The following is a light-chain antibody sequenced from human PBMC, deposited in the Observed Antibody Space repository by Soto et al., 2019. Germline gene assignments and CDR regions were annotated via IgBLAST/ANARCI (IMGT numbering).Light chain of an antibody. Sequence: EIGMTQSPATMSVSPGERATLSCRAGQSVSSNLAWYPQKPGQAPRLLFYGASTGATGLPARFSGSGSGTEFALTISSLQSEDFAVYYCQQYNNWPLTFGGGTK. J-gene: IGKJ4*01. CDR3: QQYNNWPLT. CDR1: QSVSSN. CDR2: GAS. V-gene: IGKV3-15*01.